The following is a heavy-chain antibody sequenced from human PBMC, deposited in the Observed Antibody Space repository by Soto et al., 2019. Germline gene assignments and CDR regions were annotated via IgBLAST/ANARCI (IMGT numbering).Heavy chain of an antibody. J-gene: IGHJ3*02. D-gene: IGHD3-16*01. Sequence: GASVKVSCTASGYTFTYSYLHWVRQAPGQALEWMGWITPFNGNTNYAQKFQDRVTITRDRSMSTAYMELSSLRSEDTAMYYCARGGAVDFDIWGQGTMVTVSS. CDR3: ARGGAVDFDI. CDR2: ITPFNGNT. V-gene: IGHV1-45*02. CDR1: GYTFTYSY.